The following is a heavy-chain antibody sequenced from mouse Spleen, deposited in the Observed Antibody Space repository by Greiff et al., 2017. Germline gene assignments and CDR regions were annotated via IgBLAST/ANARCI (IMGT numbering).Heavy chain of an antibody. D-gene: IGHD2-3*01. J-gene: IGHJ2*01. Sequence: QVHVKQPGAELVKPGASVKLSCKASGYTFTSYWMHWVKQRPGQGLEWIGMIHPNSGSTNYNEKFKSKATLTVDKSSSTAYMQLSSLASEDSAVYYCARGLYDGYYDYWGQGTTLTVSS. CDR3: ARGLYDGYYDY. V-gene: IGHV1-64*01. CDR1: GYTFTSYW. CDR2: IHPNSGST.